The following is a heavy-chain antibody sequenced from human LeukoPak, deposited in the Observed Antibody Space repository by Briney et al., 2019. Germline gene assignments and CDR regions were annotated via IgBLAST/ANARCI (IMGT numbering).Heavy chain of an antibody. CDR2: IYYSGST. J-gene: IGHJ3*02. CDR1: GGSISSSSYY. V-gene: IGHV4-39*07. CDR3: ASKSAHRVAFDI. Sequence: PSETLSLTCTVSGGSISSSSYYWGWIRQPPGKGLEWIGSIYYSGSTYYNPSLKSRVTISVDTSKNQFSPKLSSVTAADTAVYYCASKSAHRVAFDIWGQGTMVTVSS.